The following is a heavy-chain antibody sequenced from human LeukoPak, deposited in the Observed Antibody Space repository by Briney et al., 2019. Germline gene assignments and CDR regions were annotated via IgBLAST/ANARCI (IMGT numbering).Heavy chain of an antibody. D-gene: IGHD2-15*01. J-gene: IGHJ4*02. CDR2: ITSDSNTI. Sequence: GGSLRLSCAASGFPFSTYAMNWVRQAPGKGLEWVSFITSDSNTIYYADSMKGRFTISRDNAENSLYLQMNSLSAEDTAVYYCARDRMGGSFDYWGQGTLVTVSS. CDR3: ARDRMGGSFDY. CDR1: GFPFSTYA. V-gene: IGHV3-48*01.